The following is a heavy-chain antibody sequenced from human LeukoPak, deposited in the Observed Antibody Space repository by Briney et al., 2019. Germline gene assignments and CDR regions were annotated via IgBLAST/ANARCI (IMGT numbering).Heavy chain of an antibody. CDR1: GGSFSGYY. CDR2: INHSGST. Sequence: SETLSLTCAVYGGSFSGYYWSWIRQPPGKGLEWIGEINHSGSTNYNPSLKSRVTISVDTSKNQFSLKLSSVTAADTAVYYCARAELSLQSSSGSQWGQGTLVTVSS. J-gene: IGHJ4*02. CDR3: ARAELSLQSSSGSQ. D-gene: IGHD6-19*01. V-gene: IGHV4-34*01.